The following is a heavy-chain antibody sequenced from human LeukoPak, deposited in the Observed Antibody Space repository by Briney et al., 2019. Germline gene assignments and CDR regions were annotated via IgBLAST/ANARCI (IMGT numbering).Heavy chain of an antibody. J-gene: IGHJ5*02. D-gene: IGHD6-19*01. Sequence: PSETLSLTCTVSGGSIINHYWSWVRQPAGKGLEWIGRIYSSGSANYSPSLKSRVSMSIDTSNNPFPLNLTSVTAAATALYFCARDMRYASGWSTPESWGQGTRVTVSA. V-gene: IGHV4-4*07. CDR3: ARDMRYASGWSTPES. CDR1: GGSIINHY. CDR2: IYSSGSA.